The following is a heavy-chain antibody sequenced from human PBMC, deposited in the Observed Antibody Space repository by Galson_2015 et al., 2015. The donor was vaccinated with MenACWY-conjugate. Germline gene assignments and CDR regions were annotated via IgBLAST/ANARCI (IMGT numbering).Heavy chain of an antibody. CDR3: ARRSGWTNDAFDI. J-gene: IGHJ3*02. Sequence: SVKVSCKASGYTFPSYGFSWVRQAPGQGLEWIGWISAYNGNINYAQKFQGRVTMTTDTSTSTAYMELRSPRSDDTAVYYCARRSGWTNDAFDIWGQGTMVTVSS. V-gene: IGHV1-18*01. D-gene: IGHD6-19*01. CDR2: ISAYNGNI. CDR1: GYTFPSYG.